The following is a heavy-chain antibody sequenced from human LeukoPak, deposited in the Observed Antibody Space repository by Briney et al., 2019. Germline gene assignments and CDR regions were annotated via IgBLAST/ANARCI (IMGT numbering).Heavy chain of an antibody. Sequence: ASVKVSCKASGYTFTGYYMHWVRQAPGQGLEWMGWINPNSGGTNYAQKFQGRVTMTRDTPISTAYMELSRLRSDDTAVYYCARRVGATAHDAFDIWGQGTMVTVSS. CDR2: INPNSGGT. CDR3: ARRVGATAHDAFDI. J-gene: IGHJ3*02. V-gene: IGHV1-2*02. D-gene: IGHD1-26*01. CDR1: GYTFTGYY.